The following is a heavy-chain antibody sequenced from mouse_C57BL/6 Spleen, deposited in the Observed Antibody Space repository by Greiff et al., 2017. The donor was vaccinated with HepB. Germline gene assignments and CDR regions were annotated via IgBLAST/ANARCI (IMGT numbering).Heavy chain of an antibody. CDR3: ARRGWLLPSWYFDV. V-gene: IGHV1-18*01. CDR2: INPNNGGT. CDR1: GYTFTDYN. D-gene: IGHD2-3*01. J-gene: IGHJ1*03. Sequence: VQLQQSGPELVKPGASVKIPCKASGYTFTDYNMDWVKQSHGKSLEWIGDINPNNGGTIYNQKFKGKATLTVDKSSSTAYMELRSLTSEDTAVYYCARRGWLLPSWYFDVWGTGTTVTVSS.